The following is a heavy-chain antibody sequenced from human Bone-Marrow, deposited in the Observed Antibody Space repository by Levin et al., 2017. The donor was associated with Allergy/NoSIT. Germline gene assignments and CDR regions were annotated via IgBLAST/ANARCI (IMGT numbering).Heavy chain of an antibody. CDR3: ARYNYEYNALDI. CDR1: GFTFRTHD. CDR2: IGTAGDT. Sequence: GESLKISCAASGFTFRTHDMHWVRQGTGKGLEWVPTIGTAGDTYYPDSVRGRFTISRENAKNSLYLQMNGLSAGDTAVYYCARYNYEYNALDIWGQGTMVTVCS. D-gene: IGHD5-18*01. V-gene: IGHV3-13*01. J-gene: IGHJ3*02.